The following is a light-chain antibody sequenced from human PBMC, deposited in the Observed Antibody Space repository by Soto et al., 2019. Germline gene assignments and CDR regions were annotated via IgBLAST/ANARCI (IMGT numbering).Light chain of an antibody. V-gene: IGKV3-20*01. Sequence: EFVLTQSPGTLSLSPGERATLSCRASQSVGSNYLAWYQQKPGQAPRLLIYGASSRATGIADRFSGSGSGTEFTLTISSLQSEDFAVYYCQQYNNWPPWTFGQGTKVDIK. CDR1: QSVGSNY. J-gene: IGKJ1*01. CDR2: GAS. CDR3: QQYNNWPPWT.